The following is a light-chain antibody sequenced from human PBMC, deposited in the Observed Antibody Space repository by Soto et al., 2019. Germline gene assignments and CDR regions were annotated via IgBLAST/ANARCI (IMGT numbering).Light chain of an antibody. V-gene: IGKV1-5*01. CDR3: QQFYKGWT. J-gene: IGKJ1*01. Sequence: DIQMTQSPSTLSASVGDRVTITCRASQSGGRSLACYQQQPGKAPKLLIYGVSNLESGVPSRFSGFGSGTEFTLSISSLKPGDFGTYYGQQFYKGWTFGQGTRV. CDR1: QSGGRS. CDR2: GVS.